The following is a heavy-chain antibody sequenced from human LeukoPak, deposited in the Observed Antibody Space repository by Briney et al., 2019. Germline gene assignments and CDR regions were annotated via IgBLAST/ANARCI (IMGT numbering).Heavy chain of an antibody. CDR2: ISGSGTGT. D-gene: IGHD3-10*01. V-gene: IGHV3-23*01. J-gene: IGHJ4*02. CDR1: GFTFSSYA. Sequence: GGALRLSCAASGFTFSSYAMSWVRQAPGKGLEWVSAISGSGTGTYYADSVKGRFTISRDNAKHTVYLKMHSLRAEDTAVYYCAKDRPASHGSGSFGDYWGQGTLVAVST. CDR3: AKDRPASHGSGSFGDY.